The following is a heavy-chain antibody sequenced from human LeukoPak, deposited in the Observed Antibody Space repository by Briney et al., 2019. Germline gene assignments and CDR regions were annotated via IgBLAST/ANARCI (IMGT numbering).Heavy chain of an antibody. D-gene: IGHD3-3*01. J-gene: IGHJ3*02. CDR3: ARDSLSYYDFWSGYLGHDAFDI. Sequence: SQTLSLTCAISGDSVSSNSAAWNWIRQSPSRGLEWLGRTYYRSKWYNDYAVSVKSRITINPDTSKNQFSLKLSSVTAADTAVYYCARDSLSYYDFWSGYLGHDAFDIWGQGTMVTVSS. CDR2: TYYRSKWYN. CDR1: GDSVSSNSAA. V-gene: IGHV6-1*01.